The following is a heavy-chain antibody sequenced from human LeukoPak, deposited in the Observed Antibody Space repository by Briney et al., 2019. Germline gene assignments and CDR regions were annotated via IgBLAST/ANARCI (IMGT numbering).Heavy chain of an antibody. CDR2: ISYDGSNK. CDR1: GFTFSSYT. D-gene: IGHD4-17*01. CDR3: TYGDYGGGFDF. J-gene: IGHJ4*02. Sequence: GRSLRLSCAASGFTFSSYTMHWVRQAPGKGLEWVAVISYDGSNKYYADSVKGRFTISRDNSKNTLYLQMNSLRAEDTAVYYSTYGDYGGGFDFWGQGTLVTVSS. V-gene: IGHV3-30*04.